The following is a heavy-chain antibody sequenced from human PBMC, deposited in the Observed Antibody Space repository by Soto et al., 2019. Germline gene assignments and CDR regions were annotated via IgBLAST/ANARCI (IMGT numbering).Heavy chain of an antibody. J-gene: IGHJ4*02. CDR1: QDIFTSNW. D-gene: IGHD3-3*01. CDR2: IYPDDSDV. Sequence: LGESLKISCQGSQDIFTSNWIGWLRQMPGKGLEWMGVIYPDDSDVKYNPSFQGQVTISVDKSISTAYLQWSRLRDPDTAMYFCARHGVSFGPFDYWGQGTPVTVSS. V-gene: IGHV5-51*01. CDR3: ARHGVSFGPFDY.